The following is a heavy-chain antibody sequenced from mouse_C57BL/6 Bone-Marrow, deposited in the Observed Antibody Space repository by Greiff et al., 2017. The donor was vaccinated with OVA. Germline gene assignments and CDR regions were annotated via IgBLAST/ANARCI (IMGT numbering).Heavy chain of an antibody. J-gene: IGHJ1*03. CDR1: GYTFTNYW. CDR3: ARFDYCGSSYDWYFDV. Sequence: QVQLQQSGAELVRPGTSVKMSCKASGYTFTNYWIGWAKQRPGHGLEWIGDIYPGGGYTNYNEKFKGKATLTADKSSSTAYMQVSSLTSEDSAIYYWARFDYCGSSYDWYFDVWGTGTTVTVAS. V-gene: IGHV1-63*01. CDR2: IYPGGGYT. D-gene: IGHD1-1*01.